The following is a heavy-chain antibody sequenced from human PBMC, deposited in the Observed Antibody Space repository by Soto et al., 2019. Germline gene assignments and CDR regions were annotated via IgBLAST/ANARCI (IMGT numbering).Heavy chain of an antibody. D-gene: IGHD5-12*01. Sequence: SETLSLTCTVSGGSISSGGYYWSWIRQHPGKGLEWIWYIYYGGNTYYNPSLKRRVTISVDSTKTQFSLKLSSVTAAAAAVYSCAREGRDGYNDAFDIWGQGTMVTVSS. CDR3: AREGRDGYNDAFDI. CDR1: GGSISSGGYY. V-gene: IGHV4-31*03. CDR2: IYYGGNT. J-gene: IGHJ3*02.